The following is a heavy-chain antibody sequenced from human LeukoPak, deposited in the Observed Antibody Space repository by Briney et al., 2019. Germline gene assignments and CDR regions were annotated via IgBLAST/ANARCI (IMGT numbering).Heavy chain of an antibody. CDR1: RGTFSSYA. CDR2: IIPIFGTA. J-gene: IGHJ4*02. Sequence: SVKVSCKASRGTFSSYAISWVRQAPGQGLEWMGRIIPIFGTANYAQKFQGRVTITTDESTSTAYMELSSLRSEDTAVYYCARDSFRLRLGELSESPPWLADYWGQGTLVTVSS. CDR3: ARDSFRLRLGELSESPPWLADY. D-gene: IGHD3-16*02. V-gene: IGHV1-69*05.